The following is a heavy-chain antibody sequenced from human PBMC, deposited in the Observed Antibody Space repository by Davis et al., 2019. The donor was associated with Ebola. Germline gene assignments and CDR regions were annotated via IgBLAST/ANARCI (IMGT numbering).Heavy chain of an antibody. CDR1: GYTLTGYY. CDR2: ITPSSGGT. D-gene: IGHD4-11*01. J-gene: IGHJ4*02. Sequence: ASVKVSCKASGYTLTGYYMHWVRQAPGQGLEWMGWITPSSGGTNYAQKFQGRVTMASDTSISTAYMELSSLRSDDTAVYYCARDVVSNWYTSFGYWGQGTLVTVSS. CDR3: ARDVVSNWYTSFGY. V-gene: IGHV1-2*02.